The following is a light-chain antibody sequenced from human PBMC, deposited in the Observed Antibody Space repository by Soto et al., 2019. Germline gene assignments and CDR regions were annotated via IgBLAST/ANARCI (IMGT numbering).Light chain of an antibody. V-gene: IGKV3-15*01. CDR3: QQSNNRPLT. J-gene: IGKJ4*01. Sequence: EIVLTQSPATLSLSPGERATLSCRASQSVSSDLAWFQQKPGQAPRLLIYGASTRATGIPARFSGSGSGTEFTLITSSLQAEDFATFYCQQSNNRPLTFGGGTKVEVK. CDR2: GAS. CDR1: QSVSSD.